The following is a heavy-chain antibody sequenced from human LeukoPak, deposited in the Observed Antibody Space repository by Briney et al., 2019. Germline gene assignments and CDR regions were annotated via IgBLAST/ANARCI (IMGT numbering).Heavy chain of an antibody. CDR3: ARLIGSGSLGFDY. CDR2: ISSSGSTI. CDR1: GFTFSSYE. Sequence: PGGSLRLSCAASGFTFSSYEMNWVRQAPGKGLEWVSYISSSGSTIYYADSVKGRFTISRDNAKSSLYLQMNSLRAEDTAVYYCARLIGSGSLGFDYWGQGTLVTVSS. V-gene: IGHV3-48*03. D-gene: IGHD3-10*01. J-gene: IGHJ4*02.